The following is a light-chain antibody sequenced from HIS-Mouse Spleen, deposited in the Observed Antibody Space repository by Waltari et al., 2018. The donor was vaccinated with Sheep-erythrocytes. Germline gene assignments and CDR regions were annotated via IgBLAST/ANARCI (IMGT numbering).Light chain of an antibody. J-gene: IGLJ2*01. V-gene: IGLV2-14*01. CDR2: EVS. Sequence: QSALTQPRSVSGSPGQSVTISCTATSSDVGGYNYVSWYQPHPGKAPKLMIYEVSNRPSGVSNRFSGSKSGNTASLTISGLQAEDEADYYCSSYTSSSRVFGGGTKLTVL. CDR1: SSDVGGYNY. CDR3: SSYTSSSRV.